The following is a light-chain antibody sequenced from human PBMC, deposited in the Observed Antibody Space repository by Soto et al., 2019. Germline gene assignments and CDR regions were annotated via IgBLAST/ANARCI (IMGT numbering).Light chain of an antibody. CDR2: EVS. CDR3: QSYDSSLTALYV. V-gene: IGLV2-8*01. Sequence: QSVLTQPPSASGSPGQSVTIACTGTSSDVGGYNYVSWYQQHPGKAPKLMIYEVSKRPSGVPDRFSGSKSGNTASLTISGLQAEDEADYYCQSYDSSLTALYVFGIGTKVTVL. CDR1: SSDVGGYNY. J-gene: IGLJ1*01.